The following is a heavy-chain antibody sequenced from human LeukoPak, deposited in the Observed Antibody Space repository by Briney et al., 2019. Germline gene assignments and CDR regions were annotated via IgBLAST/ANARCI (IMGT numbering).Heavy chain of an antibody. CDR3: ARWDIRGTAHQLDY. Sequence: GGSLRLSCAASGFTLSSHWMTWVRQAPGKGLEWVANINQDAGAKCYVASVRGRFTISRDNAKNSIYLQMNSLRVDDTAVYYCARWDIRGTAHQLDYWGQGTLVTVAS. J-gene: IGHJ4*02. CDR2: INQDAGAK. D-gene: IGHD5-12*01. V-gene: IGHV3-7*01. CDR1: GFTLSSHW.